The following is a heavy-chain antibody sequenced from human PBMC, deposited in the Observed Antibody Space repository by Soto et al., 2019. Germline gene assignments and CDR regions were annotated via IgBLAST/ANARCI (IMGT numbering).Heavy chain of an antibody. D-gene: IGHD6-19*01. J-gene: IGHJ6*02. Sequence: SVKVSCKASGGTFSSNTISWVRQAPGQGLQWMGRIIPLLGLANYAQKFQGRVTITADKSTSTAYMELSSLRSEDTAVYYCARDWVDSSGWYYYYGMDVWG. CDR1: GGTFSSNT. V-gene: IGHV1-69*04. CDR2: IIPLLGLA. CDR3: ARDWVDSSGWYYYYGMDV.